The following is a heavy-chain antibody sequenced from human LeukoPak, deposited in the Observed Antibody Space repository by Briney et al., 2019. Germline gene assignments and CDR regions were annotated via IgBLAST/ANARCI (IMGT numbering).Heavy chain of an antibody. Sequence: SETLSLTCTVSGGSISSGSYYWGWIRQPPGKRLEWIASMYYSGTTFYSPSLKSRVTISVDPSKNQLSLKLGSVTAADTAVYYCARHPPRDGSAFDYWGQGTLVTVSS. J-gene: IGHJ4*02. V-gene: IGHV4-39*01. CDR3: ARHPPRDGSAFDY. CDR1: GGSISSGSYY. CDR2: MYYSGTT.